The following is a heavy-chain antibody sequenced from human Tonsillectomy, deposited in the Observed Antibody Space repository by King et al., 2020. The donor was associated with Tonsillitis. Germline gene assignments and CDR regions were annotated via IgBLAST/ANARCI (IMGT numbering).Heavy chain of an antibody. CDR2: ISYDGSNK. D-gene: IGHD1-1*01. CDR1: GFTVSSYV. V-gene: IGHV3-30*04. Sequence: VQLVESGGGVVQPGRSLRLSCAASGFTVSSYVMHWVRQAPGKGLEWVELISYDGSNKYYADSVKGRFTISRDNSKNTLYLQMNSLRAEDTAVYYCARDLMEPLYYFDYWGQGTLVTVSS. CDR3: ARDLMEPLYYFDY. J-gene: IGHJ4*02.